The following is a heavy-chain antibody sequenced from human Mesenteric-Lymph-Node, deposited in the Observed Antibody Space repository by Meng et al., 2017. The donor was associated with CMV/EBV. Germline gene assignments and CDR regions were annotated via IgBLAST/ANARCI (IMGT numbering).Heavy chain of an antibody. CDR2: IRLDGSDQ. CDR3: AKGPPYYYGSGSYYNP. CDR1: GFTFSTFG. Sequence: GGSLRLSWETSGFTFSTFGMYWVRQAPGKGLEWVAFIRLDGSDQYHADSVKGRFTISRDNSKNTLYLQMNSLRAEDTSVYYCAKGPPYYYGSGSYYNPEDQRTLVTVSS. J-gene: IGHJ5*02. V-gene: IGHV3-30*02. D-gene: IGHD3-10*01.